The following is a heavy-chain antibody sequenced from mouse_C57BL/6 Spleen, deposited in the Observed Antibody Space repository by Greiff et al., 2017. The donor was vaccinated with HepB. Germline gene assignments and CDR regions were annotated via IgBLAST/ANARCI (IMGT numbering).Heavy chain of an antibody. V-gene: IGHV1-80*01. CDR2: IYPGDGDT. CDR3: ARGVGPYFDY. Sequence: VKLMESGAELVKPGASVKISCKASGYAFSSYWMNWVKQRPGKGLEWIGQIYPGDGDTNYNGKFKGKATLTADKSSSTAYMQLSSLTSEDSAVYFCARGVGPYFDYWGQGTTLTVSS. CDR1: GYAFSSYW. D-gene: IGHD4-1*01. J-gene: IGHJ2*01.